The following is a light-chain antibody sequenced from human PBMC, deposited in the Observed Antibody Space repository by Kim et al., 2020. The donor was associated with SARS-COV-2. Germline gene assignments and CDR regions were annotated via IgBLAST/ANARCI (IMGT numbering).Light chain of an antibody. V-gene: IGLV2-18*02. CDR1: SSDVGSYNR. J-gene: IGLJ1*01. CDR2: EVS. Sequence: QSALTQPPSVSGSPGQSVTISCTGTSSDVGSYNRVSWYQQPPGTAPKLMIYEVSNRPSGVPDRFSGSKSGNTASLTISGLQAEDEADYYCISYRSGSTHVFGAGTKVTVL. CDR3: ISYRSGSTHV.